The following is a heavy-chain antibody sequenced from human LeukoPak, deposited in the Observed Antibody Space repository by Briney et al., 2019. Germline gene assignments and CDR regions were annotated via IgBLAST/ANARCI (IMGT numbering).Heavy chain of an antibody. J-gene: IGHJ4*02. CDR2: VSTNGDVT. CDR3: AKLSLSGRSQSADY. CDR1: GLTFNSHS. D-gene: IGHD3-10*01. V-gene: IGHV3-23*01. Sequence: GGSLRLSCVASGLTFNSHSMSWVRQAPGMGLEWVSVVSTNGDVTFYANSVKGRFTISRDNSKNTLFLQMNSLRAEDTAVYYCAKLSLSGRSQSADYWGQGTLVTVSS.